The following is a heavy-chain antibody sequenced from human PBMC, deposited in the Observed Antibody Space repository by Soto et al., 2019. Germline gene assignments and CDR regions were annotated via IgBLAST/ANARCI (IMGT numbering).Heavy chain of an antibody. CDR1: GGSLRNSV. CDR3: ARLGHPGH. V-gene: IGHV1-69*01. CDR2: VIPILGTA. Sequence: QVHLVQSGVEVKTPGSSVKVSCTASGGSLRNSVISWVRQAPAQRLEWMGGVIPILGTANYAQKFQGRVTMTADEATSTAYMDLSSLSPDDTAVYYCARLGHPGHWGPGTLVIVSS. J-gene: IGHJ4*02.